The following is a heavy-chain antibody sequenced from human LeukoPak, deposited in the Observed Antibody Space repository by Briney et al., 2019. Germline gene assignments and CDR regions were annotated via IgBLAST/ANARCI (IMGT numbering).Heavy chain of an antibody. V-gene: IGHV3-21*01. CDR3: ARDEVACSSTNCYFVY. D-gene: IGHD2-2*01. CDR2: ISSSSSYI. Sequence: NPGGSLRLSCAASGFTFSSYSMNWVRQAPGKGLEWVSFISSSSSYIYYADSVKGRFTISRDNAKNSLYLQVNSLRAEDTAVYYCARDEVACSSTNCYFVYWGQGTLVTVSS. J-gene: IGHJ4*02. CDR1: GFTFSSYS.